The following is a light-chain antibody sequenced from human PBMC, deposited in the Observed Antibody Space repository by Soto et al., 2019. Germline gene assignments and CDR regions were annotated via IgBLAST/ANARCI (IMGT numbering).Light chain of an antibody. CDR2: EVS. V-gene: IGLV2-14*01. CDR1: SSDVGAYNY. CDR3: SSYVGSNFHVL. J-gene: IGLJ2*01. Sequence: QSALTQPASVSGSPGQSITISCTGTSSDVGAYNYVSWYQQHPGKAPKLMIYEVSNRPSGVSDRFSGSRSGNTASLTISGLQAEDEADYYCSSYVGSNFHVLFGGGTKVTVL.